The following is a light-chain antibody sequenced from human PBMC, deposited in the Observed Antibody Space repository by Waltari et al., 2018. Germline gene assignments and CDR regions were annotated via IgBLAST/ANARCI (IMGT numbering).Light chain of an antibody. V-gene: IGKV1-39*01. J-gene: IGKJ1*01. CDR2: AAS. CDR3: QQSYSTPA. CDR1: QSISSY. Sequence: DIQMTQSPSSLSASVGDRDTITCRASQSISSYLNWYQQKPGQAPKLLIYAASSLQSGVPSRFSGSGSGTDFTLTISSLQPEDFATYYCQQSYSTPAFGQGTKVEIK.